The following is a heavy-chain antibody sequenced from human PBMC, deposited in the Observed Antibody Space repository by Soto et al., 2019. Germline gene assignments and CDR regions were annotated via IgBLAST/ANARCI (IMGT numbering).Heavy chain of an antibody. J-gene: IGHJ5*02. CDR3: ARGDFRSGYWYVWFDP. CDR2: MNPNSGNT. V-gene: IGHV1-8*01. CDR1: GYTFTSYD. Sequence: ASVKVSCKASGYTFTSYDINWVRQATGQGLEWMGWMNPNSGNTGYAQKFQGRVTMTRNTSISTAYMELSSLRSEGTAVYYCARGDFRSGYWYVWFDPWGQGTLVTVSS. D-gene: IGHD3-3*01.